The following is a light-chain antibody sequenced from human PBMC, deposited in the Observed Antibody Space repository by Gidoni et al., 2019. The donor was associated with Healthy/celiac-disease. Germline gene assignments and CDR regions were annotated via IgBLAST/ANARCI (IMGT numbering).Light chain of an antibody. CDR1: SSNIGAGYD. CDR2: GNS. V-gene: IGLV1-40*01. Sequence: QSVRTQPPSVSGAPGQRVTISCTGSSSNIGAGYDVHWYHQLPGTAPNLLIYGNSTRPPGVPDRFSGSKSGTSASLAITGLQAEDEADYYCQSYDSSLSALVFGGGTKLTVL. J-gene: IGLJ3*02. CDR3: QSYDSSLSALV.